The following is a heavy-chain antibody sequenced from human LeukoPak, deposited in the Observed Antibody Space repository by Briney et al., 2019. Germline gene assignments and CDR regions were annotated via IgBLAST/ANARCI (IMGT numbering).Heavy chain of an antibody. Sequence: GGSLRLSCAASGFTFSSYAMHWVRQAPGKGLEWVAVISYDGSNKYYADSVKGRFTISRDNSKNTLYLQMNSLRAEDTAVYYCARLRDSSGALDYWGQGTLVTVSS. CDR3: ARLRDSSGALDY. V-gene: IGHV3-30*04. CDR1: GFTFSSYA. D-gene: IGHD3-22*01. J-gene: IGHJ4*02. CDR2: ISYDGSNK.